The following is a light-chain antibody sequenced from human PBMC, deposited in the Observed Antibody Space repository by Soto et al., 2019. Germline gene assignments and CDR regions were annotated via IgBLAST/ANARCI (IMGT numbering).Light chain of an antibody. CDR3: SSYTSSSTRV. J-gene: IGLJ2*01. CDR1: SSDVGGYYY. CDR2: QVS. V-gene: IGLV2-14*01. Sequence: QSALTQPASVSGSPGQSITISCTGTSSDVGGYYYVSWYQHHPGKAPKLMIYQVSNRPSGVSNRFSGSKSGNTASLTISGLQAEDEADYYCSSYTSSSTRVFGGGTKLTVL.